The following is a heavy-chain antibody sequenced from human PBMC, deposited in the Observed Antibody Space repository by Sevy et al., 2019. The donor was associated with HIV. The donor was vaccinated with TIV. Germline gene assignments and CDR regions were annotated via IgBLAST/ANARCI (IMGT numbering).Heavy chain of an antibody. V-gene: IGHV3-49*03. Sequence: GGSLRLSCTASGFTFGDYAMSWFRQAPGKGLEWVGFIRSKTYGGTTEYAASVKGRFTISRDDSKSIAYLQMNSLKTEDTAVYYCTSDGAIYGDYNQDYWGQGTLVTVSS. D-gene: IGHD4-17*01. CDR3: TSDGAIYGDYNQDY. CDR1: GFTFGDYA. CDR2: IRSKTYGGTT. J-gene: IGHJ4*02.